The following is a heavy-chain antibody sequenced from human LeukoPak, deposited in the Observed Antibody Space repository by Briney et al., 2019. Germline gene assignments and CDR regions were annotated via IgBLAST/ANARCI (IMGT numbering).Heavy chain of an antibody. CDR3: ARVGGDWSDAFDI. CDR1: GGSISSYY. J-gene: IGHJ3*02. Sequence: SETLSLTCTVSGGSISSYYWSWIRQPPGKGLEWIGYIYYSGSTHYNPSLKSRVTISVDTSENQFSLKLSSVTAADTAVYYCARVGGDWSDAFDIWGQGTMVTVSS. V-gene: IGHV4-59*01. CDR2: IYYSGST. D-gene: IGHD3/OR15-3a*01.